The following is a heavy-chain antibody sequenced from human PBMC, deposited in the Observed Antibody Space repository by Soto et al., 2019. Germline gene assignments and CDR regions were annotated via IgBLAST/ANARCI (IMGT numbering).Heavy chain of an antibody. V-gene: IGHV3-48*01. CDR1: GFTFSSYS. Sequence: GGSLRLSCAASGFTFSSYSMNWVRQAPGKGLEWVSYISSSSSTIYYADSVKGRFTISRDNAKNSLYLQMNSLRAEDTAVYYCTSEWLFWGADAFDIWGQGTMVTVSS. J-gene: IGHJ3*02. CDR2: ISSSSSTI. CDR3: TSEWLFWGADAFDI. D-gene: IGHD3-3*01.